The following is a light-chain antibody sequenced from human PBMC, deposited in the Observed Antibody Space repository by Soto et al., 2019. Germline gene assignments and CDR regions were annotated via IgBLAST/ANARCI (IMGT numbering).Light chain of an antibody. CDR3: QQRSNWPFA. Sequence: EIVLKQSPCTLSLSPGERATLSCRASQSVSSYLAWYQQKPGQAPGLLIYDASNRATGIPARFSGSGSGTAFTLTIRRLEPEDFAVYYCQQRSNWPFAFGQGRRLEI. J-gene: IGKJ5*01. CDR1: QSVSSY. V-gene: IGKV3-11*01. CDR2: DAS.